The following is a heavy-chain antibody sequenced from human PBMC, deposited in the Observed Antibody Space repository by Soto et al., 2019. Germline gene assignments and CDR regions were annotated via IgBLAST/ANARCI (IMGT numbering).Heavy chain of an antibody. CDR1: GVSFNDYY. CDR2: INQGGST. V-gene: IGHV4-34*01. Sequence: QVQLQQWGAGLLKPSETLSLTCAVYGVSFNDYYWTWIRQPPGNGLEWIGEINQGGSTNYSPSLKSRLTMSVDTSKNQFSLKLISVTAADTAVYYCAGREYSSSSFYYYYYAVDVWGHGTTVTVSS. CDR3: AGREYSSSSFYYYYYAVDV. D-gene: IGHD6-6*01. J-gene: IGHJ6*02.